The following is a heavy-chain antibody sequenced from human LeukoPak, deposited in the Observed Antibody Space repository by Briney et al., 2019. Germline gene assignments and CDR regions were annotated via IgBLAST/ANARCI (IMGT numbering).Heavy chain of an antibody. Sequence: GGSPRLSCAASGFTFSNYWMHWVRQAPGKGLVWVSRIKSDGSTTSYADSVKGRFTISRDNSKNTLYLQMNSLRAEDTAVYYCAKDRLAEPYYYYYMDVWGKGTTVTISS. J-gene: IGHJ6*03. D-gene: IGHD6-19*01. CDR1: GFTFSNYW. CDR2: IKSDGSTT. V-gene: IGHV3-74*01. CDR3: AKDRLAEPYYYYYMDV.